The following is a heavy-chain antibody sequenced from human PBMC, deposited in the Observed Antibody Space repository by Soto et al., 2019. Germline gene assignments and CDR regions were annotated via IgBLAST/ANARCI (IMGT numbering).Heavy chain of an antibody. Sequence: LSLTCTVSGGSISSGGYYWSWIRQHPGKGLEWIGYIYYGGSTYYDPSLKSRATISGDTSKNQFSLKLSSVTAADTAVYYCARGGYYYENSGQNAYDYWGQGILVTVSS. D-gene: IGHD3-22*01. CDR2: IYYGGST. CDR1: GGSISSGGYY. J-gene: IGHJ4*01. CDR3: ARGGYYYENSGQNAYDY. V-gene: IGHV4-31*03.